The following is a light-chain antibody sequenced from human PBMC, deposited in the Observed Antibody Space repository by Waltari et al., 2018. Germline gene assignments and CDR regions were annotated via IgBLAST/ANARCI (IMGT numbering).Light chain of an antibody. CDR3: AAWDDSLNGVV. V-gene: IGLV1-36*01. J-gene: IGLJ2*01. Sequence: SVLTQPTSVSDAPRQRVTISCSGSSSNIGNNAVTWYKQLPGKAPKLLIYYDDLLPSGVSDRFAGSKSGTSASLAISGLQSEDEADYYCAAWDDSLNGVVFGGGTKLTVL. CDR2: YDD. CDR1: SSNIGNNA.